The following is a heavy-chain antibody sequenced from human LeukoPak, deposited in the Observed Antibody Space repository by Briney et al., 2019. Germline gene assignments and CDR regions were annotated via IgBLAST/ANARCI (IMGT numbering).Heavy chain of an antibody. Sequence: PSETLSLTCTVSGGSIGSSSYYWGWIRQPPGKGLEWIGNIFYSGNTNYNPSLKSRITISGDTSKNQFSLKVSSVTAADTAIYYCASGYFENYNYYAMDVWGQGTTVTVSS. D-gene: IGHD3-9*01. V-gene: IGHV4-39*07. J-gene: IGHJ6*02. CDR2: IFYSGNT. CDR3: ASGYFENYNYYAMDV. CDR1: GGSIGSSSYY.